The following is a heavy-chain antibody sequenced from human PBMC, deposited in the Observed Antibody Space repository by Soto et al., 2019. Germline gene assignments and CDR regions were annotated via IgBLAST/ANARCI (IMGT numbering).Heavy chain of an antibody. D-gene: IGHD2-15*01. CDR3: ARELWDCSGGSCYANWFDP. CDR1: GGSISSGGYS. Sequence: PSETLSLTCAVSGGSISSGGYSWSWIRQPPGKGLEWIGYIYHSGSTYYNPSLKSRVTISVDRSKNQFSLKLSSVTAADTAVYYCARELWDCSGGSCYANWFDPWGQGTLVTVSS. V-gene: IGHV4-30-2*01. J-gene: IGHJ5*02. CDR2: IYHSGST.